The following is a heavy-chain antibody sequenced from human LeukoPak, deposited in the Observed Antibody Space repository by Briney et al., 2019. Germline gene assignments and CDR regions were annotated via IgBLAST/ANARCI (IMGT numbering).Heavy chain of an antibody. D-gene: IGHD6-13*01. Sequence: GGSLRLSCAASGFTFSSYSMNWVGQAPGKGLEWVSSISSSSSYIYYADSVKGRFTISRDNAKNSLYLQMNSLRAEDTAVYYCARGFRSSSWYVSWFDPWGQGTLVTVSS. CDR2: ISSSSSYI. J-gene: IGHJ5*02. V-gene: IGHV3-21*01. CDR3: ARGFRSSSWYVSWFDP. CDR1: GFTFSSYS.